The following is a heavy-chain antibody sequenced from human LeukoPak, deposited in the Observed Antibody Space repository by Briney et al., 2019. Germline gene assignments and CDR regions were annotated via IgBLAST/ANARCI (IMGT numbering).Heavy chain of an antibody. Sequence: GASVKVSCKASGYTFTGYYMHWVRQAPGQGLEWMGWINPNSGGTNYAQKFQGRVTMTRDTSISTAYMELSRLRSDDTAVYYCARGVPRDYGVARVCWFDPWGQGTLVTVSS. CDR3: ARGVPRDYGVARVCWFDP. CDR1: GYTFTGYY. J-gene: IGHJ5*02. CDR2: INPNSGGT. V-gene: IGHV1-2*02. D-gene: IGHD4-17*01.